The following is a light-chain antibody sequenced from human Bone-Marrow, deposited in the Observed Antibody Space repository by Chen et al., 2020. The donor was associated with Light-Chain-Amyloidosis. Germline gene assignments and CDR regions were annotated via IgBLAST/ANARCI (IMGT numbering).Light chain of an antibody. CDR3: QSADSSGTYEVI. J-gene: IGLJ2*01. V-gene: IGLV3-25*03. CDR2: RDT. CDR1: DLPTKY. Sequence: SYELTQPPSASVSPGQTARHTCSGHDLPTKYASWYQQKPGQAPVQVVHRDTDRPSGISERFSGCSAGTTATLTISGVQAEDEADYHCQSADSSGTYEVIFGGGTKLTVL.